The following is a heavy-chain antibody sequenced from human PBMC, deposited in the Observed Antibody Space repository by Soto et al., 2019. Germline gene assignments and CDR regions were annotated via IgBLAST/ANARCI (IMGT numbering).Heavy chain of an antibody. V-gene: IGHV1-69*13. CDR1: GGTFSTHA. D-gene: IGHD2-15*01. CDR2: IIPISGTT. Sequence: SVKVSCKASGGTFSTHAIIWVRQAPGHGLEWMGGIIPISGTTYYTQKFQGRVTITADEPTSTAFMELSSLKSEDTAVFYCARGYCSGGNCYSGMNVWGQGTMVTVSS. CDR3: ARGYCSGGNCYSGMNV. J-gene: IGHJ6*02.